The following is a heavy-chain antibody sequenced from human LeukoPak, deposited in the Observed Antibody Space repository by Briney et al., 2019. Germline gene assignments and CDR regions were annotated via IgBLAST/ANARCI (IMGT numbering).Heavy chain of an antibody. V-gene: IGHV3-48*04. CDR3: ARDPPHLSDYYYYYYGMDV. J-gene: IGHJ6*02. Sequence: GGSLRLSCAASGFTFSSYSMNWVRQAPGKGLEWVSYISSSSSTIYYADSVKGRFTISRDNAKNSLYLQMNSLRAEDTAVYYCARDPPHLSDYYYYYYGMDVWGQGTTVTVSS. CDR2: ISSSSSTI. CDR1: GFTFSSYS.